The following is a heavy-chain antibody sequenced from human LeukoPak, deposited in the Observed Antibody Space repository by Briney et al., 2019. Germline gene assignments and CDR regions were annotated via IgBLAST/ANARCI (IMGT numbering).Heavy chain of an antibody. CDR1: GGSISSSNPY. D-gene: IGHD2-21*01. V-gene: IGHV4-39*01. J-gene: IGHJ4*02. CDR3: ARHIQGTNVCDY. CDR2: PSYDGNT. Sequence: PSETLSLTCSVSGGSISSSNPYWGWIRQPPGKGLEWIGTPSYDGNTFYNPSLKSRITISVDTSKSQFSLRLSSVTAADTALYYCARHIQGTNVCDYWGQGTLVTVPS.